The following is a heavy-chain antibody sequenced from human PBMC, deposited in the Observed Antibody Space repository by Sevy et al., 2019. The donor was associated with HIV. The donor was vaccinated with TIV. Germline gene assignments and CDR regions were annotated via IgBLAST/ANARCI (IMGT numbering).Heavy chain of an antibody. D-gene: IGHD3-22*01. CDR3: ARVWNSDYYDSSGPNWFDS. CDR1: GYTFTGYS. CDR2: INPNSGGT. V-gene: IGHV1-2*02. J-gene: IGHJ5*01. Sequence: ASVKVSCKASGYTFTGYSMHWVRQAPGQGLEWTGWINPNSGGTNYAQKFQGRVTMTRDTSISTAYMELSRLRSDDTAVYYCARVWNSDYYDSSGPNWFDSWGQGTLVTVSS.